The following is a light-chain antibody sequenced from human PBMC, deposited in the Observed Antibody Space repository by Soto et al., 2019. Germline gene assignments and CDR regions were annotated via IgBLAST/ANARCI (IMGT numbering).Light chain of an antibody. CDR3: QQYYSYPS. CDR2: AAS. Sequence: AIRMTQSPSSLSASTGDRVTITCRAGQGISSYLAWYQQKPGKAPKLLIYAASTLQRGVPSRFSGSGSGKDFTLTISCLQSEDFATYYCQQYYSYPSFGGGTKVEIK. CDR1: QGISSY. J-gene: IGKJ4*01. V-gene: IGKV1-8*01.